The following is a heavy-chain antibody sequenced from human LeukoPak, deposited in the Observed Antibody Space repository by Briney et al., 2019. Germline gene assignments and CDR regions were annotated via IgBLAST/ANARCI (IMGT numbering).Heavy chain of an antibody. CDR2: IYCSEST. D-gene: IGHD5-18*01. Sequence: SETLSLTCAVYGGSFSGYYWGWIRQPPGKGLEWIGSIYCSESTYYNPSLKSRVTISVDTSKNQFSLKLSSVTAADTAVYYCARRFTNVDTANGFDYWGLGTLVTVSS. J-gene: IGHJ4*02. V-gene: IGHV4-34*01. CDR1: GGSFSGYY. CDR3: ARRFTNVDTANGFDY.